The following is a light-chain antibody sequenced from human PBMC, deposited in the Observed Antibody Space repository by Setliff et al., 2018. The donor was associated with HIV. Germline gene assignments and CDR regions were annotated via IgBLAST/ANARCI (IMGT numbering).Light chain of an antibody. Sequence: QAVVTQEPSLTVPPGGTVTLTCASSTGAVTSGYSPNWFQQKPGQAPRALIYGTSNKHSWTPARFSGSLLGGKAALTLSGVQPEDEAEYYCLLYYGVTQVFGGGTKGTVL. CDR3: LLYYGVTQV. J-gene: IGLJ3*02. V-gene: IGLV7-43*01. CDR2: GTS. CDR1: TGAVTSGYS.